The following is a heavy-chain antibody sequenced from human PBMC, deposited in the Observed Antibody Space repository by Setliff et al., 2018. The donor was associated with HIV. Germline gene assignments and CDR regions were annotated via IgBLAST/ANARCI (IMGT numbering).Heavy chain of an antibody. CDR2: IYPADSDT. CDR3: ARAGSGSYYNAPHY. V-gene: IGHV5-51*01. J-gene: IGHJ4*02. D-gene: IGHD3-10*01. Sequence: PGESLKISCKGSGYSFTSNWIGWVRQMPGKGLEWMGIIYPADSDTRYSPSFQGRVTISADKSINTAYLQWSSLQASDTAMYYCARAGSGSYYNAPHYWGQGTLVTVSS. CDR1: GYSFTSNW.